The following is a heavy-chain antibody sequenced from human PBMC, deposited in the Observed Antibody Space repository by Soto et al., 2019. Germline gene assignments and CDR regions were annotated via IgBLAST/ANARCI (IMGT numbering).Heavy chain of an antibody. CDR3: AKPLLRAGGY. J-gene: IGHJ4*02. D-gene: IGHD3-10*01. Sequence: GGSLRLSCAASGFSFSSYAMSWVRQTPGKGLEWVSAISGSGGSTYYADSVKGRFTISRDNSKNTLYLQMNSLRAEDTAVYYCAKPLLRAGGYWGQGTLVTVSS. V-gene: IGHV3-23*01. CDR1: GFSFSSYA. CDR2: ISGSGGST.